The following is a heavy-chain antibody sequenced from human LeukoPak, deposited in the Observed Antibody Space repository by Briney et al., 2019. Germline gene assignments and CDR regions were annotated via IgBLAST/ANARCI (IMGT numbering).Heavy chain of an antibody. D-gene: IGHD6-13*01. CDR1: GFTFSSYA. Sequence: SGGSLRLSCAASGFTFSSYAMTWVRQAPGKGLEWVSGISGNGGSTYYADSLKGRFIISRDNSKNTLYLQMNSLRAEDTAVYYCAKVGPNSSSWYSNWFDPWGQGTLVTVSS. V-gene: IGHV3-23*01. CDR2: ISGNGGST. J-gene: IGHJ5*02. CDR3: AKVGPNSSSWYSNWFDP.